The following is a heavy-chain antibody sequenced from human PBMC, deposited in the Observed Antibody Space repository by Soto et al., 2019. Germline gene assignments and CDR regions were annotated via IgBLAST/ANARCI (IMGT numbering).Heavy chain of an antibody. CDR3: ARDLYSSPSGPFDY. J-gene: IGHJ4*02. D-gene: IGHD6-6*01. CDR1: GYTFTSYG. V-gene: IGHV1-18*01. Sequence: ASVKVSCKASGYTFTSYGISWVRQAPGQGLEWMGWISAYDGNTNYAQKLQGRVTMTTDTSTSTAYMELRSLRSDDTAVYYCARDLYSSPSGPFDYWGQGTLVTVSS. CDR2: ISAYDGNT.